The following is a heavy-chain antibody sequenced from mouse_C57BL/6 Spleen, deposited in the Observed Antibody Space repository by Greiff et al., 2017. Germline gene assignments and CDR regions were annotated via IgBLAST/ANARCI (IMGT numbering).Heavy chain of an antibody. D-gene: IGHD3-2*02. CDR1: GYTFTDYY. J-gene: IGHJ2*01. Sequence: QVQLQQSGAELVRPGASVKLSCKASGYTFTDYYINWVKQRPGQGLEWIARIYPGSGNTYYNEKFKGKATLTAEKSSSTAYMQLRSLTSEDSAFYFCARDGSGHYFDYWGQGTTLTVSS. CDR2: IYPGSGNT. V-gene: IGHV1-76*01. CDR3: ARDGSGHYFDY.